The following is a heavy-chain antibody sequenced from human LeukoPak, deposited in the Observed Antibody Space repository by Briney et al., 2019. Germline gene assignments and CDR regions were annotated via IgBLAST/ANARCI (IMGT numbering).Heavy chain of an antibody. Sequence: SETLSLTCAVYGGSLSGYHWSWIRQPPGKGLEWIGEINHSGSTNYNPSLKSRVTISVDTSKNQFSLKLSSVTAADTAVYYCARADTDIVVVPAAIRYFDYWGQGTLVTVSS. CDR3: ARADTDIVVVPAAIRYFDY. J-gene: IGHJ4*02. V-gene: IGHV4-34*01. CDR1: GGSLSGYH. D-gene: IGHD2-2*01. CDR2: INHSGST.